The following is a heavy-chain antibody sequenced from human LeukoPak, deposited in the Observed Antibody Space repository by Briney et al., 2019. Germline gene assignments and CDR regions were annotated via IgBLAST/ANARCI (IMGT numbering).Heavy chain of an antibody. CDR2: MHYSGTT. CDR3: ARHDIIDARYGSGNYPFDY. J-gene: IGHJ4*02. Sequence: PSETLSLTCTVSGDSISSRNHCWGWIRRSPGKGLEWIGSMHYSGTTYNNPSLRGRVTIFVDTSKNQFSLNLSSVTAADTAIYYCARHDIIDARYGSGNYPFDYWGQGTLVTVSS. V-gene: IGHV4-39*01. CDR1: GDSISSRNHC. D-gene: IGHD3-10*01.